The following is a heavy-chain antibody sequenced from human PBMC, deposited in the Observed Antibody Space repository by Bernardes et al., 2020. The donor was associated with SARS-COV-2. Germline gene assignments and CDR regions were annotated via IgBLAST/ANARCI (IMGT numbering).Heavy chain of an antibody. D-gene: IGHD1-26*01. V-gene: IGHV3-53*01. CDR3: ARREWEPRYGMDD. CDR2: IYSGGTT. Sequence: GWSLRLSCAASGFTVSNNYMTWIRQAPGKGLEWVSLIYSGGTTYYADSVRGRFTISRDNSKNTVYLQMNSLRVEDTAVYYCARREWEPRYGMDDWGQGTTVTVSS. CDR1: GFTVSNNY. J-gene: IGHJ6*02.